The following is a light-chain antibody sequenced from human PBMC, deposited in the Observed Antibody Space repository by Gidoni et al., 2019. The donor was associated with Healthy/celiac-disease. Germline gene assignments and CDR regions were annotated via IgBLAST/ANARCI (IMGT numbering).Light chain of an antibody. CDR2: DAS. Sequence: EIVLTQSPATLSLSPGERATLSCRASQSVSSYLAWYQQKPGQAPRLLIYDASNRATGIPARCSGSGSGTDFTLTISSLEADDFAVYYCQQRSNWPPVTFGPGTKVDIK. CDR1: QSVSSY. J-gene: IGKJ3*01. CDR3: QQRSNWPPVT. V-gene: IGKV3-11*01.